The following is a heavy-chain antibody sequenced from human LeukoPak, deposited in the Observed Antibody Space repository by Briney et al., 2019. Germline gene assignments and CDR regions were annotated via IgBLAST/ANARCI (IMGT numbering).Heavy chain of an antibody. V-gene: IGHV4-30-2*01. J-gene: IGHJ4*02. D-gene: IGHD6-13*01. CDR1: GGSISSGGYS. CDR2: IYHSGST. Sequence: SETLSLTCAVSGGSISSGGYSWSWIRQPSGKGLEWIGYIYHSGSTYYNPSLKSRVTISVDRSKNRFSLKLSSVTAADTAVYYCARGTAAAGRGGFDYWGQGTLVTVSS. CDR3: ARGTAAAGRGGFDY.